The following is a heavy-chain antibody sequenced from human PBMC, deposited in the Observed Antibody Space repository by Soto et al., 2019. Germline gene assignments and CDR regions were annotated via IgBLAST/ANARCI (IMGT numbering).Heavy chain of an antibody. CDR1: GGSVSSGSYY. V-gene: IGHV4-61*01. CDR3: ARGDILYDGSCYQSFYFDY. D-gene: IGHD3-22*01. CDR2: IYRSGTT. Sequence: PSETLSLTCTVSGGSVSSGSYYWSWIRQPPGRGLEWFGYIYRSGTTNYNPSLKTRVTISVDTSKSQFSLKLTSVTAADTAVYYCARGDILYDGSCYQSFYFDYWGQGTLVTVSS. J-gene: IGHJ4*02.